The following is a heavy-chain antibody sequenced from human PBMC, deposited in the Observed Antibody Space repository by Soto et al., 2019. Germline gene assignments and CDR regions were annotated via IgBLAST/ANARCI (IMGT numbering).Heavy chain of an antibody. D-gene: IGHD6-6*01. CDR2: TYYRSKWYN. Sequence: SQTLSLTCAISGDSVSSNSAALNWIRQSPSRGLEWLGRTYYRSKWYNDYAVSVKSRITINPDTSKNQFSLQLNSVTPEDTAVYYCARDLWAVGKYSSSSNWFDPRGQGTLVTVSS. J-gene: IGHJ5*02. CDR1: GDSVSSNSAA. V-gene: IGHV6-1*01. CDR3: ARDLWAVGKYSSSSNWFDP.